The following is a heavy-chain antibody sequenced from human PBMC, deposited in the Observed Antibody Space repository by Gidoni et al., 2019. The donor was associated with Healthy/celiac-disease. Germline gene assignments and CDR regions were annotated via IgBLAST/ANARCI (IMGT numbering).Heavy chain of an antibody. Sequence: QVQLLESGGVLVQPGGSLSLSCAASAFTLRSYYMSWNRQAPGKGLEWVSYISISGSTIYYADAVKGRFTISRDNAKNSLYLQMNSLRAEDTAVYYCARDISGGYRGGTWFDPWGQGTLVTVSS. CDR2: ISISGSTI. V-gene: IGHV3-11*01. CDR3: ARDISGGYRGGTWFDP. CDR1: AFTLRSYY. J-gene: IGHJ5*02. D-gene: IGHD1-26*01.